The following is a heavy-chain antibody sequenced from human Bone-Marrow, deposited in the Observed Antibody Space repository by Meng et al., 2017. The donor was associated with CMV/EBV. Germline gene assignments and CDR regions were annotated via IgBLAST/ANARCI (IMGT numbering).Heavy chain of an antibody. CDR2: IIPILGIA. CDR1: GGTFSSYT. J-gene: IGHJ4*02. V-gene: IGHV1-69*02. D-gene: IGHD3-3*01. CDR3: ARSVTIFGVVITKFDY. Sequence: SVKVSCKASGGTFSSYTISWVRQAPGQGLEWMGRIIPILGIANYAQKFQGRVTITADKSTSTAYMELRSLRSDDTAVYYCARSVTIFGVVITKFDYWGQGTLVTVSS.